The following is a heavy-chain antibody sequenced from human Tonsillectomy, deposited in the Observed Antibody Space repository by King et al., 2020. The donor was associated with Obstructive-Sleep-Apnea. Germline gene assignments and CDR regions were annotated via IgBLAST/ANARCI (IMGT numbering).Heavy chain of an antibody. CDR3: ARSSGTSSGYYHDY. CDR2: SSAYNGNT. CDR1: GYTFTTYA. V-gene: IGHV1-18*01. J-gene: IGHJ4*02. Sequence: QLVQSGAEVKKPGASVKVSCKASGYTFTTYAISWVRQAPGQGLEWMGWSSAYNGNTNYAQKLQGRVTMTTDTSTSTAYMELRSLRSDDTAMYYCARSSGTSSGYYHDYWGQGTLVTVSS. D-gene: IGHD3-22*01.